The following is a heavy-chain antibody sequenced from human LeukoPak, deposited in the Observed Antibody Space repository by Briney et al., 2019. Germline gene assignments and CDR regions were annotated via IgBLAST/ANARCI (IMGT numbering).Heavy chain of an antibody. J-gene: IGHJ5*02. CDR3: VKDLLGFGEP. CDR1: GCTFSSYA. Sequence: GGSLRLSCTASGCTFSSYAMSWVRQAPGEGLEWVGTIIGSGGSTYYADPVKGRFTFARDSSKHTLYMQRNGLRAEDTAVYYCVKDLLGFGEPWGQGTLVTVPP. V-gene: IGHV3-23*01. CDR2: IIGSGGST. D-gene: IGHD3-10*01.